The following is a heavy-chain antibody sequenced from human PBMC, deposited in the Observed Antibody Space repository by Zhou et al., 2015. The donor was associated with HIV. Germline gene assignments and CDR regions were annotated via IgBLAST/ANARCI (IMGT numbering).Heavy chain of an antibody. CDR3: ARERGRGDDSSGWYRGYFDY. CDR1: GGTFSSYA. Sequence: QVQLVQSGAEVKKPGSSVKVSCKASGGTFSSYAISWVRQAPGQGLEWMGGIIPIFGTANYAQKFQGRVTITXDKSTSTAYMELSSLRSEDTAVYYCARERGRGDDSSGWYRGYFDYWGQGTLVTVSS. J-gene: IGHJ4*02. CDR2: IIPIFGTA. D-gene: IGHD6-19*01. V-gene: IGHV1-69*06.